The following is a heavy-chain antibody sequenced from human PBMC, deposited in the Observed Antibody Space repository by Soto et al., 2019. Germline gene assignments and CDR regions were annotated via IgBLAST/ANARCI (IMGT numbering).Heavy chain of an antibody. CDR2: ICYSGST. Sequence: PSETLSLTCIVSGGSISSSTYYPGWFRPPPGKRLEGIGRICYSGSTYYNPSLNSRVTIHVDTSKNQFSLKLSSVTAEDTAVYYCARDPSVVVVAATPYYYYGMDVWGQGTTVTVSS. D-gene: IGHD2-15*01. V-gene: IGHV4-39*02. J-gene: IGHJ6*02. CDR1: GGSISSSTYY. CDR3: ARDPSVVVVAATPYYYYGMDV.